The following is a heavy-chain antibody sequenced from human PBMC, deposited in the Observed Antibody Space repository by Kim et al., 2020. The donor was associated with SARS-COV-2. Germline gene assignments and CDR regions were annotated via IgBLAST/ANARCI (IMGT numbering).Heavy chain of an antibody. Sequence: SETLSLTCIVSGGSISDYYWTWIRQPPGKGLEWIGYVNSSGSTNYNPSLQSRVNMSVDTYKSQFSLKLSSVSAADTAGYYCARTGSHNDIDYWGPGTQV. D-gene: IGHD1-1*01. CDR3: ARTGSHNDIDY. CDR1: GGSISDYY. V-gene: IGHV4-4*08. CDR2: VNSSGST. J-gene: IGHJ4*02.